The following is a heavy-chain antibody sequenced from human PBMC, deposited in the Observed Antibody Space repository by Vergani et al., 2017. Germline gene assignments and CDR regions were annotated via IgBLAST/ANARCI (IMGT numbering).Heavy chain of an antibody. CDR1: GAAIKDFY. D-gene: IGHD3-9*01. Sequence: QVQLQESGPGLVKPSETLSLTCTVSGAAIKDFYWSWFRQPPGKGLEWIGYVYYTGSTTYNPSLKSRVTITRDTSTSTVYVEVTSLRSDDTAVYYCAREPPLTGFFDYWGQGTLVTVSS. CDR2: VYYTGST. CDR3: AREPPLTGFFDY. J-gene: IGHJ4*02. V-gene: IGHV4-59*01.